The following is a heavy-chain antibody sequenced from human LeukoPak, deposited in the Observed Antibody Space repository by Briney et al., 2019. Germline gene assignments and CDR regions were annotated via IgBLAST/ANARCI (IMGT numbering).Heavy chain of an antibody. D-gene: IGHD3-10*01. CDR2: IYYSGST. CDR1: GGSISSYY. CDR3: ARDDAWLQFGE. Sequence: SETLSLTCTVSGGSISSYYWSWIRQPPGKGLEWIGYIYYSGSTNYNPSLKSRVTISVDTSKNQFSLKLSSVTAADTAVYYCARDDAWLQFGEWSQGTLVTVSS. J-gene: IGHJ4*02. V-gene: IGHV4-59*01.